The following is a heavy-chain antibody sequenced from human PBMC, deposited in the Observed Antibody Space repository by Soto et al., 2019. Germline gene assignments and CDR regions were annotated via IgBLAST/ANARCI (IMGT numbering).Heavy chain of an antibody. CDR3: ARGLTMVRGVPY. J-gene: IGHJ4*02. V-gene: IGHV4-34*01. CDR2: INHSGST. Sequence: SETLSLTCAVYGGSFGGYYWSWIRQPPGKGLEWIGEINHSGSTNYNPSLKSRVTISVDTSKNQFSLKLSSVTAADTAVYYCARGLTMVRGVPYWGQGTLVTVSS. D-gene: IGHD3-10*01. CDR1: GGSFGGYY.